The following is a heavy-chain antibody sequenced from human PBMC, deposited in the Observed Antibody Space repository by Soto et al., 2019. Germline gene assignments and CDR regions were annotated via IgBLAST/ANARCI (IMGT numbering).Heavy chain of an antibody. J-gene: IGHJ4*02. D-gene: IGHD5-12*01. Sequence: QVQLVQSGAEVKKPGSSVKVSCKASRGTFSSYAISWVRQAPGQGLEWMGGIIPIFGTANYAQKFQGRVTITADESTSTAYTELSSLRSEDTAVYYCSRPLSGSRGFDYWGPGTLVTVSS. CDR3: SRPLSGSRGFDY. V-gene: IGHV1-69*01. CDR1: RGTFSSYA. CDR2: IIPIFGTA.